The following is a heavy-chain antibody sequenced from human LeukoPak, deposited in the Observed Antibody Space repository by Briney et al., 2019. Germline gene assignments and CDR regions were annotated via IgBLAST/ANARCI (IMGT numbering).Heavy chain of an antibody. V-gene: IGHV1-18*01. CDR2: ISAYNGNT. D-gene: IGHD3-22*01. J-gene: IGHJ4*02. CDR3: ARRGDYYDSSGYDFDY. CDR1: GYTFTSYG. Sequence: ASVKVSCKASGYTFTSYGISWVRQAHGQGLEWMGWISAYNGNTNYAQKLQRRLTMTTDTSTSTAYMELRSLRADYTAVYYCARRGDYYDSSGYDFDYWGQGTLVTVSS.